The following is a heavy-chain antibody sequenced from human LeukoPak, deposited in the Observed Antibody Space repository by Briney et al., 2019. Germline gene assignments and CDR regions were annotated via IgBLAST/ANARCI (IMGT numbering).Heavy chain of an antibody. D-gene: IGHD6-6*01. CDR3: ARHSDVPLDL. CDR2: IWPDDSDT. J-gene: IGHJ5*02. V-gene: IGHV5-51*01. Sequence: GGSLKIPCKASGYNLTNHWVAWVRQRPGEGLEWMGIIWPDDSDTRYSPSFQGLVTISVDKSIGTAHLQWRSLKASDTALYFCARHSDVPLDLWGQGTLVIVSS. CDR1: GYNLTNHW.